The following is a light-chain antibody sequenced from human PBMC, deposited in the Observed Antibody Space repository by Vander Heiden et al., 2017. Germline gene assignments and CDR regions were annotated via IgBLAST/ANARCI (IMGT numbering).Light chain of an antibody. Sequence: HSPMTQPASVSGSPGQSITTSCTGSSRDVGVYNYVAWYQQHPGEAPKLMIYDVSYRPSGISNRFSGSKSGNTASLTISGLQAEDEADYYCSSYTGSNTVFGGGTKLTVL. CDR3: SSYTGSNTV. J-gene: IGLJ2*01. CDR1: SRDVGVYNY. V-gene: IGLV2-14*03. CDR2: DVS.